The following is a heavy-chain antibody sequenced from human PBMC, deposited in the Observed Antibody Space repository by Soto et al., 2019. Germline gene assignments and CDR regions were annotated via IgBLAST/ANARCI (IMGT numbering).Heavy chain of an antibody. V-gene: IGHV3-23*01. CDR2: ISGSGGST. Sequence: GGSLRLSCAASGFTFSSYAMSWVRQAPGKGLEWVSAISGSGGSTYYADSVKGRFTISRDSSKNTLSLQMNSLRTKDTAIYYCGKSGFFYSIGYHLSCFHYRCQGPLVTVSS. D-gene: IGHD3-22*01. J-gene: IGHJ4*02. CDR3: GKSGFFYSIGYHLSCFHY. CDR1: GFTFSSYA.